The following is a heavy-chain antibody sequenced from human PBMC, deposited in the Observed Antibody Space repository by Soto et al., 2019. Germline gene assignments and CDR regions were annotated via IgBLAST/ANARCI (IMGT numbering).Heavy chain of an antibody. D-gene: IGHD3-9*01. Sequence: SETLSLTCTVSGDSIRSGNHYWSWIRQPPGKGLEWIGYIYYSGSTYYSPSLKSRVTISVDTSKNQFSLKLNSVTAADTAVYYCARFDILTVYGCMDVWGQGTTVTVSS. CDR2: IYYSGST. V-gene: IGHV4-30-4*01. J-gene: IGHJ6*02. CDR3: ARFDILTVYGCMDV. CDR1: GDSIRSGNHY.